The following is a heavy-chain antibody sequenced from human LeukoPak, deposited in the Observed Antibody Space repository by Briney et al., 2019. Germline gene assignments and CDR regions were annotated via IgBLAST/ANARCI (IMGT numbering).Heavy chain of an antibody. V-gene: IGHV3-30-3*01. D-gene: IGHD4-17*01. CDR2: ISYDGSNK. CDR3: ARDKYGDYGNNWFDP. Sequence: AXGXXXEXVAXISYDGSNKYYADSVKGRFTISRDNSNNRLYLQMNSLRAEDTALYYCARDKYGDYGNNWFDPWGQGTLVTVSS. J-gene: IGHJ5*02.